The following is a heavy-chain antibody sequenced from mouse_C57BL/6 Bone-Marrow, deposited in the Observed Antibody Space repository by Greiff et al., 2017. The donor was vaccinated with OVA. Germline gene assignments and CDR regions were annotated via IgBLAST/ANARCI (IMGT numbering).Heavy chain of an antibody. J-gene: IGHJ4*01. CDR3: VRQTKRMAMDY. CDR1: GFSFNTYA. CDR2: IRSKSNNYAT. V-gene: IGHV10-1*01. Sequence: VQLKESGGGLVQPKGSLKLSCAASGFSFNTYAMNWVRQAPGKGLEWVARIRSKSNNYATYYADSVKDRFTISRDDSEVMLYLQMNNLKTENTAMYCCVRQTKRMAMDYWGQGTSVTVSS.